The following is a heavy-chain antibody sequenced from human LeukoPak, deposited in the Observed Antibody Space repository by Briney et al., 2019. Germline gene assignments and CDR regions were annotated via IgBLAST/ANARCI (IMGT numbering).Heavy chain of an antibody. CDR1: GFTFSSYW. CDR3: ASDSRIEIGAYYFDY. Sequence: PGGSLRLSCAASGFTFSSYWMSWVRQAPGKGLEWVANIKQDGSEKYYVDSVKGRFTISRDNAKNSLYLQMNSLRAEDTAVYYCASDSRIEIGAYYFDYWGQGTLVAVSS. V-gene: IGHV3-7*03. D-gene: IGHD2/OR15-2a*01. CDR2: IKQDGSEK. J-gene: IGHJ4*02.